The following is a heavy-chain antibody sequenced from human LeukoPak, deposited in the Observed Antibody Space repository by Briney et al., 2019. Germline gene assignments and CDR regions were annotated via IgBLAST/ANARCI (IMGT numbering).Heavy chain of an antibody. CDR1: GFTFSSYG. D-gene: IGHD3-22*01. Sequence: GGSLRLSCAASGFTFSSYGMHWVRQAPGKGLEWVAVIWYDGSNKYYADSVKGRFTISRDNSKNTLYLQMNSLRAEDTAVYYCARRESPYDSRDFDYWGQGTLVTVSS. J-gene: IGHJ4*02. CDR2: IWYDGSNK. V-gene: IGHV3-33*01. CDR3: ARRESPYDSRDFDY.